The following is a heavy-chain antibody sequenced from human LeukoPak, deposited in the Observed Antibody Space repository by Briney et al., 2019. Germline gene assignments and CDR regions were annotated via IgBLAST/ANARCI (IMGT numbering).Heavy chain of an antibody. CDR1: GYSISSGYY. CDR2: IYHSGST. CDR3: ARAGGFVGANDY. Sequence: MASETLSLTCTVSGYSISSGYYWGWIRQPPGKGLEWIGSIYHSGSTYYNPSLKSRVTISVDTSKNQFSLKLSSVTAADTAVYYCARAGGFVGANDYWGQGTLVTVSS. D-gene: IGHD1-26*01. V-gene: IGHV4-38-2*02. J-gene: IGHJ4*02.